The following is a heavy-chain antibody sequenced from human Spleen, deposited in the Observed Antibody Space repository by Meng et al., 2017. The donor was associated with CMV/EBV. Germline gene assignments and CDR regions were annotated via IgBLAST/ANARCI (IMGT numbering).Heavy chain of an antibody. D-gene: IGHD2-21*02. Sequence: GESLKISCAASGFAFSSYEMNWVRQAPGKGLEWVSYIGSSGIIIYYTDSVKGRFTISRDNAENSLYLQISSLTAEDTAVYYCARERSDYYFDHWGQGTLVTVSS. CDR1: GFAFSSYE. V-gene: IGHV3-48*03. CDR2: IGSSGIII. J-gene: IGHJ4*02. CDR3: ARERSDYYFDH.